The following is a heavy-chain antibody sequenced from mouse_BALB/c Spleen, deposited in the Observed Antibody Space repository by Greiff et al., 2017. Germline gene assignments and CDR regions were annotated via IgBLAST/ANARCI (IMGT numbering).Heavy chain of an antibody. CDR2: INPSNGRT. V-gene: IGHV1S81*02. J-gene: IGHJ4*01. Sequence: QVQLQQPGAELVKPGASVKLSCKASGYTFTSYWMHWVKQRPGQGLEWIGEINPSNGRTNYNEKFKSKATLTVDKSSSTAYMQLSSLTSEDSAVYYCARAYYPMDYWGQGTSVTVAS. CDR3: ARAYYPMDY. CDR1: GYTFTSYW.